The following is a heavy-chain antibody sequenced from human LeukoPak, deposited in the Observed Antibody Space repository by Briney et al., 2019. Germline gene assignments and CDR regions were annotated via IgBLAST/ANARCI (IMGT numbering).Heavy chain of an antibody. CDR2: ISSSGSTI. CDR1: GFTFSSYE. D-gene: IGHD2-2*01. J-gene: IGHJ6*04. Sequence: GGSLRLSCAASGFTFSSYEMNWVRQAPGKGLEWVSYISSSGSTIYYADSVKGRFTISRDNAKNSLYLQMNSLRAEGTAVYYCARDGVVVPAAAHLGYYYGMDVWGKGTTVTVSS. V-gene: IGHV3-48*03. CDR3: ARDGVVVPAAAHLGYYYGMDV.